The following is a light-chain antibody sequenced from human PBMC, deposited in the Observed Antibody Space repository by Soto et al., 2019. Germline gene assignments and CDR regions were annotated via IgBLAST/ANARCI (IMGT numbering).Light chain of an antibody. V-gene: IGKV1-33*01. Sequence: DIQMTQSPSSLSASVGDRVTITYQASQDIRNYLNWYQQKPGKAPNLLIYDASNLRAGVPSRFSGSGSETEFTFTISSLQPEDIATYYCQHYDHLPPLSFGGGTKVEIK. CDR1: QDIRNY. CDR2: DAS. J-gene: IGKJ4*01. CDR3: QHYDHLPPLS.